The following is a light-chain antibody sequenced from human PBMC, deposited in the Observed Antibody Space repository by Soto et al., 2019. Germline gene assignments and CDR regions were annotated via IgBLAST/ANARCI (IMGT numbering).Light chain of an antibody. CDR2: SAS. CDR3: QQTLRVPPFT. Sequence: DIQITQSPSSLSASVGDRITINCRASQRLALYLNWDYQKPGKAPNLLVRSASTLQSGVSSRFIGSGSGKYFTLPISGLQRADFATYYCQQTLRVPPFTFGQGTRLEI. J-gene: IGKJ2*01. CDR1: QRLALY. V-gene: IGKV1-39*01.